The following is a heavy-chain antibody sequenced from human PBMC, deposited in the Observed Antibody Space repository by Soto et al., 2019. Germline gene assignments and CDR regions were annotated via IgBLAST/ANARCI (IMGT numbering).Heavy chain of an antibody. Sequence: PSETLSLTCAVSGGTISSGGYSWSWIRQPPGKGLEWIGYIYHSGSTYYNPSLKSRVTISVDRSKNQFSLKLSSVTAADTAVYYCARASSGWFDPWGQGTLVTVSS. CDR3: ARASSGWFDP. D-gene: IGHD2-15*01. CDR1: GGTISSGGYS. V-gene: IGHV4-30-2*01. CDR2: IYHSGST. J-gene: IGHJ5*02.